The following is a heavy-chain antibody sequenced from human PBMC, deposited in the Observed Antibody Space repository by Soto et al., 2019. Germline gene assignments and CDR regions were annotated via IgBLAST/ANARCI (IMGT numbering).Heavy chain of an antibody. CDR2: SSGSGGST. V-gene: IGHV3-23*01. D-gene: IGHD2-2*01. CDR3: AKVGGLNQPLLWGFDY. Sequence: GGSLRLSCAASGFTFSSYAMSWVRQAPGKGLEWVSASSGSGGSTYYADSVKGRFTISRDNSKNTLYLQMNGLRAEDTAVYYCAKVGGLNQPLLWGFDYWGQGTLVTVSS. J-gene: IGHJ4*02. CDR1: GFTFSSYA.